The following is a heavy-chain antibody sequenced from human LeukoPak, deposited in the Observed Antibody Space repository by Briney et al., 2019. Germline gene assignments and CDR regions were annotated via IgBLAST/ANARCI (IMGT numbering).Heavy chain of an antibody. CDR3: ARFSQYFDTSSHYLDY. Sequence: SETLSLTCTVSGGSINNYYWSWVRQPPGEGLEWIAYIFYNGGTNHNPSLKTRVTISVDTSKNQFSLRLNSVSAADTAVYYCARFSQYFDTSSHYLDYWGQGILVTVSS. D-gene: IGHD3-22*01. J-gene: IGHJ4*02. CDR2: IFYNGGT. V-gene: IGHV4-59*08. CDR1: GGSINNYY.